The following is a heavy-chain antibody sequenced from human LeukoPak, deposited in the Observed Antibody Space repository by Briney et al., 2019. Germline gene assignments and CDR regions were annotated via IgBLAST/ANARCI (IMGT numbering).Heavy chain of an antibody. Sequence: SETLSLTCTVSGGSISGYFWSWIRLPAGKGLEWIGRIYASGSTNYNPSLRSRVTMSVDTSKNQFSLRLSSVTAADTAVYYCARVRVVLADRLFGGNFDYWGQGTLVTVSS. CDR2: IYASGST. CDR1: GGSISGYF. V-gene: IGHV4-4*07. J-gene: IGHJ4*02. CDR3: ARVRVVLADRLFGGNFDY. D-gene: IGHD3/OR15-3a*01.